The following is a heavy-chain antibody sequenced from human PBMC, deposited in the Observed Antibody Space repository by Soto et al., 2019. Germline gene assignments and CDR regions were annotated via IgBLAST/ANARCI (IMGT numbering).Heavy chain of an antibody. J-gene: IGHJ5*01. CDR1: GGSVSSNSAA. Sequence: SQTLSLTCAISGGSVSSNSAAWNWIRQSPSRGLEWLGRTYYRSKWYNDYAVSVRSRITVNPDTSKNQFSLHLNSVTPEDTAIYYCARDAGNWFDCWGQGTLVTVSS. V-gene: IGHV6-1*01. CDR3: ARDAGNWFDC. CDR2: TYYRSKWYN.